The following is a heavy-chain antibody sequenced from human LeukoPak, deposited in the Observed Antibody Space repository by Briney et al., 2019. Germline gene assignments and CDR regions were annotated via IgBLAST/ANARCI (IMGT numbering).Heavy chain of an antibody. D-gene: IGHD6-19*01. CDR2: IDPSDSET. CDR1: GYIFTTNW. J-gene: IGHJ5*02. Sequence: GESLKISCKGSGYIFTTNWISWIRQMPGKGLEWMGRIDPSDSETNYSPSFRGHVTISVDKSISTAYLQWSSLKASDTAMYYCARRAGSSGKFDPWGQGTLVIVSS. CDR3: ARRAGSSGKFDP. V-gene: IGHV5-10-1*01.